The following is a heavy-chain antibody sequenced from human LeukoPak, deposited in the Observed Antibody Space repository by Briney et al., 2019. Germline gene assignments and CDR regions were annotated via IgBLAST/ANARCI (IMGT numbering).Heavy chain of an antibody. Sequence: GSLRLSCAASGFTVSNNYMSWVRQAPGKGLEWVSIIYSGGSTYYADSVKGRFTISRDDSRNTVYLQMNNLRAEDTAIYYCARGFNSGWYGAYWGQGTLVTVSS. CDR3: ARGFNSGWYGAY. CDR1: GFTVSNNY. J-gene: IGHJ4*02. CDR2: IYSGGST. V-gene: IGHV3-53*01. D-gene: IGHD6-19*01.